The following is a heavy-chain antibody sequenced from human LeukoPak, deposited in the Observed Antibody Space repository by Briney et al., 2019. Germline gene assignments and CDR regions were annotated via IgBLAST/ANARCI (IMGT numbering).Heavy chain of an antibody. Sequence: GGSLRLSCAASGFTFSSYEMNWVRQAPGKGLEWVSYISSSGSTIYYADSVKGRFTISRDNAKNSLYLQMNSLRAEDTAVYYCARDARTVLLWFGELSDYGMDVWGKGTTVTVSS. D-gene: IGHD3-10*01. CDR2: ISSSGSTI. J-gene: IGHJ6*04. CDR3: ARDARTVLLWFGELSDYGMDV. V-gene: IGHV3-48*03. CDR1: GFTFSSYE.